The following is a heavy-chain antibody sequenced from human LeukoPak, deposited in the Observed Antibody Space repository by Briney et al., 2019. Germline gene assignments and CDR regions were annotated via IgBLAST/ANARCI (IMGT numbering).Heavy chain of an antibody. J-gene: IGHJ6*03. CDR2: IYYSGTT. Sequence: PSETLSLTCAVSGASVSSTRYYWGWIRQPPGKGLEWIGTIYYSGTTYYNPSLKSRVTISVDTSKNQFSLKLSSVTAADTAVYYCARSLTPYYYYYMDVWGKGTTVTISS. CDR3: ARSLTPYYYYYMDV. V-gene: IGHV4-39*07. CDR1: GASVSSTRYY. D-gene: IGHD3-9*01.